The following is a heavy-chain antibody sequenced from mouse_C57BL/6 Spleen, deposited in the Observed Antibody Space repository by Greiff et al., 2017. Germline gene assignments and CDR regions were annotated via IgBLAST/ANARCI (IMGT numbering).Heavy chain of an antibody. Sequence: VQRVESGPGLVAPSQRLSLPCTVSGFSLTSYAISWVRQPPGKGLEWLGVICTGGSTNYNSPLKSRLSISNDNSKIQVFLKMNSLQTDDTARYYCARNDDYELAYWGQGTLVTVSA. D-gene: IGHD2-4*01. J-gene: IGHJ3*01. CDR1: GFSLTSYA. CDR2: ICTGGST. CDR3: ARNDDYELAY. V-gene: IGHV2-9-1*01.